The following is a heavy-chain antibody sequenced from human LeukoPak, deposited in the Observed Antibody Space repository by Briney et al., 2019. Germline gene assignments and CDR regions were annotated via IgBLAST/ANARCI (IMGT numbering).Heavy chain of an antibody. V-gene: IGHV4-61*01. CDR2: IYYSGST. D-gene: IGHD2-2*01. CDR1: GGSISSGSYY. J-gene: IGHJ6*03. CDR3: ARAKGYCSSTSCYGSPLSYRQYYYYMDV. Sequence: PSETLSLTCTVSGGSISSGSYYWSWIRQPPGKGLEWIGYIYYSGSTNYNPSLKSRVTISVDTSKNQFSLKLSSVTAADTAVYYCARAKGYCSSTSCYGSPLSYRQYYYYMDVWGKGTTVTISS.